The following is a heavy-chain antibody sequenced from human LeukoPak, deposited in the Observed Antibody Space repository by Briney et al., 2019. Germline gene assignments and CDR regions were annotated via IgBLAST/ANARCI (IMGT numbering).Heavy chain of an antibody. J-gene: IGHJ4*02. Sequence: GGSLTLSCEDSGFTFRSYEMNWVRQAPGKGLEWVSSISSSSIYIYYADSVKGRFTISRDNSKNTLYLQMNSLRAEDTAVYYCAKDHNDILTGYYAGPYWGQGTLVTVSS. D-gene: IGHD3-9*01. CDR1: GFTFRSYE. CDR3: AKDHNDILTGYYAGPY. CDR2: ISSSSIYI. V-gene: IGHV3-21*01.